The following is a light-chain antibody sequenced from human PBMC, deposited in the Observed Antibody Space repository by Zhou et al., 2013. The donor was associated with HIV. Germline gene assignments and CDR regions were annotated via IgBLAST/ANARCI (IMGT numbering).Light chain of an antibody. J-gene: IGKJ4*01. CDR2: GAS. Sequence: EIVLTQSPATLSLSPGERATLSCRASQSISYYLAWYQQRPGQAPRLLIYGASTRATGVPARFSGSGSWTEFTLSISSMQSEDFAVYYCQQYHNWPPALTFGGGTEVEIK. V-gene: IGKV3-15*01. CDR1: QSISYY. CDR3: QQYHNWPPALT.